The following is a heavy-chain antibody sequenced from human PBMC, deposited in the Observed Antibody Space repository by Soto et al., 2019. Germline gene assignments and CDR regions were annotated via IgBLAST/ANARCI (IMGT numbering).Heavy chain of an antibody. J-gene: IGHJ5*02. Sequence: AAGYKSGSFTRNWIRQAQGKGLEWVSTISSNSAYIYYTDALRGRFTISRDNAKNSLHLQMNSLRAEDTAVYYCTRDASRDSSARGWFDPWGPGTLVTVPS. D-gene: IGHD6-13*01. CDR2: ISSNSAYI. CDR3: TRDASRDSSARGWFDP. V-gene: IGHV3-21*01. CDR1: GYKSGSFT.